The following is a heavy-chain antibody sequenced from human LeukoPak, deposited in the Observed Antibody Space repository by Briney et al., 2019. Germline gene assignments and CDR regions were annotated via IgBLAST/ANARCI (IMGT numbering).Heavy chain of an antibody. V-gene: IGHV4-59*01. J-gene: IGHJ4*02. CDR2: IYNSGSA. Sequence: KPSETLSLTCTVSGGSISSYYWSWIRQPPGKGLEWIGYIYNSGSANYNPSLKSRVTISVDTSKNQFSLKLSSVTAADTAVYYCARGEWDLLFDYWGQGTLVTVSS. CDR3: ARGEWDLLFDY. CDR1: GGSISSYY. D-gene: IGHD1-26*01.